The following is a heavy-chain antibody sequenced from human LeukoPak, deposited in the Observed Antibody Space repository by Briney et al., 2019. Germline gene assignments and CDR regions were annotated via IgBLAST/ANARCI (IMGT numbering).Heavy chain of an antibody. V-gene: IGHV3-74*01. J-gene: IGHJ4*02. CDR1: GFTFSSYW. Sequence: GGSLRLSCAASGFTFSSYWMHWVRQAPGKGLVWVSRINSDGSSTSYADSVKGRFTISRDNSKNTLYLQMNSLRAEDTAVYYCATNQRYDTSGYFGYWGQGTLVTVSS. CDR2: INSDGSST. CDR3: ATNQRYDTSGYFGY. D-gene: IGHD3-22*01.